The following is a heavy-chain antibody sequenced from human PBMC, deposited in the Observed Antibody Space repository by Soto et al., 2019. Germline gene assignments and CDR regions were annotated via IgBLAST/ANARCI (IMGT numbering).Heavy chain of an antibody. Sequence: ASVKVSCKASGGTFSSYAISWVRQAPGQGLEWMGGIIPIFGTANYAQKFQGRVTITADESTSTAYMELSSLRSEDTAVYYCARANYYDSSGYYQDYYYYYGMDVWGQGTTVTVSS. J-gene: IGHJ6*02. V-gene: IGHV1-69*13. D-gene: IGHD3-22*01. CDR3: ARANYYDSSGYYQDYYYYYGMDV. CDR2: IIPIFGTA. CDR1: GGTFSSYA.